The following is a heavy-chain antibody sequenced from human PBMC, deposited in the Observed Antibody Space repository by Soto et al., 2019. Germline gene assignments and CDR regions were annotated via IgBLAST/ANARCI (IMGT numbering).Heavy chain of an antibody. Sequence: ASVKVSCKASGYTFTSYGISWVRQAPGQGLEWMGWISAYNGKTNYAQKLQGKVNMTTDTSTSTAYMELRSLRSDDTAVYYCARALRWTYCGGDCYSFEVDIWGQGTMVTVSS. J-gene: IGHJ3*02. D-gene: IGHD2-21*01. CDR3: ARALRWTYCGGDCYSFEVDI. CDR2: ISAYNGKT. CDR1: GYTFTSYG. V-gene: IGHV1-18*01.